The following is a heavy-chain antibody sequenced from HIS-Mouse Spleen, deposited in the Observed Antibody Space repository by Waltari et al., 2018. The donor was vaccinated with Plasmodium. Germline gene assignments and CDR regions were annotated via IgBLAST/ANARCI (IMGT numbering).Heavy chain of an antibody. J-gene: IGHJ4*02. CDR3: ARGRYSSSWYYFDY. CDR1: GFTFSSCW. V-gene: IGHV3-7*01. D-gene: IGHD6-13*01. CDR2: IKQDGSEK. Sequence: EVQLVESGGGLVQPGGSLRLSCAASGFTFSSCWMSWVRQAPGKGLEWVANIKQDGSEKYYVDSVKGRFTISRDNAKNSLYLQMNSLRAEDTAVYYCARGRYSSSWYYFDYWGQGTLVTVSS.